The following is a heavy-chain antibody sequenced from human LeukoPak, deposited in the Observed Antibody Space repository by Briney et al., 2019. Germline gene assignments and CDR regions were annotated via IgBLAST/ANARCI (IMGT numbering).Heavy chain of an antibody. Sequence: GASVKVSCKASGYTFTDYFMHWVRQAPGQGLEWMGWINPNSGGTHYAQKFQGRVTMTRDTSISTAYMELSRLRSDDTAVYYCASDPGYSSPRGDYWGQGTLVTVSS. CDR1: GYTFTDYF. J-gene: IGHJ4*02. CDR2: INPNSGGT. V-gene: IGHV1-2*02. D-gene: IGHD5-18*01. CDR3: ASDPGYSSPRGDY.